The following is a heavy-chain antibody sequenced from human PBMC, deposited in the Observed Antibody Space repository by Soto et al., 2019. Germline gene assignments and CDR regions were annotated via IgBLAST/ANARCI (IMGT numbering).Heavy chain of an antibody. CDR1: GGTFSSYA. CDR2: IIPIFGTA. V-gene: IGHV1-69*05. D-gene: IGHD2-8*01. CDR3: ARGEVGDIVLMVYSTPYYYAGMAV. Sequence: QVQLVQYGAEVKKPGSSVKVSCKASGGTFSSYAISWVRQAPGQGLEWMGGIIPIFGTANYAQKFQGRLPTTTYETTTASYMAATSTSASETALSYSARGEVGDIVLMVYSTPYYYAGMAVWGKASTVTVPS. J-gene: IGHJ6*04.